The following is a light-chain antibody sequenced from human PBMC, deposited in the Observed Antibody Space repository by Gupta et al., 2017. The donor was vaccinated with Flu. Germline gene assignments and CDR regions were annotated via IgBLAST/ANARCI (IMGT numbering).Light chain of an antibody. J-gene: IGKJ1*01. Sequence: DIVMTQSPLSLPVTPGEPASISCRSSQSLLHSNGYNYLDWYLQKPGQSPQLLIYLGSNRASGVPDRFSGSGSGTDFTLKISRVEAEDVGFYYCMQALQTLGTFGQGTKVEIK. V-gene: IGKV2-28*01. CDR1: QSLLHSNGYNY. CDR2: LGS. CDR3: MQALQTLGT.